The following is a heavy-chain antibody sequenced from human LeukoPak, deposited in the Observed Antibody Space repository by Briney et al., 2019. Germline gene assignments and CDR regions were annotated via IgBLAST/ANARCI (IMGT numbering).Heavy chain of an antibody. V-gene: IGHV1-18*01. Sequence: ASVKVSCKASGYTFTSYAMHWVRQAPGQRLEWMGWISAYNGNTNYAQKLQGRVTMTTDTSTSTAYMELRSLRSDDTAVYYCARDFGYLVPAAIRGANWFDPWGQGTLVTVSS. CDR1: GYTFTSYA. CDR3: ARDFGYLVPAAIRGANWFDP. D-gene: IGHD2-2*01. J-gene: IGHJ5*02. CDR2: ISAYNGNT.